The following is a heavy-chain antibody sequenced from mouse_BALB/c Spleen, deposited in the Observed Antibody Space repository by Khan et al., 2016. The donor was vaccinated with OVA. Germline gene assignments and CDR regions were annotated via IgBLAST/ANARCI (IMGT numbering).Heavy chain of an antibody. J-gene: IGHJ3*01. V-gene: IGHV1-54*01. CDR2: INPGSDNT. CDR3: ARGGYGTLAY. CDR1: GYAFTDYL. Sequence: QVQLQQSGAELVRPGTSVKVSCKASGYAFTDYLIEWVKQRPGQGLEWLGVINPGSDNTNYNEKFKGKATLTADKSSNTAYMQLSSLTSDDSAVYFCARGGYGTLAYWGQGTPVTVSA. D-gene: IGHD1-1*02.